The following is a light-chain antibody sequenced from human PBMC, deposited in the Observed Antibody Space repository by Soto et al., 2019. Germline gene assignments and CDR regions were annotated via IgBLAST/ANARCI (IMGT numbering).Light chain of an antibody. J-gene: IGKJ2*03. CDR2: ATS. CDR1: QSVSSSY. CDR3: QQYGNSPRYS. V-gene: IGKV3-20*01. Sequence: EIVLTQSPGTLSLSLGERATLSCRARQSVSSSYLAWYQQKPGQAPRLLIYATSSRATGIPDRFSGSGSGTDFTLTISRLEPDDFAVYYCQQYGNSPRYSFGQGTKLEIK.